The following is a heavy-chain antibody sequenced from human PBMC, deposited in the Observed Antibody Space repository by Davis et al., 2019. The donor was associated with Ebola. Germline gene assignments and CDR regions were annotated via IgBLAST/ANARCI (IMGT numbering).Heavy chain of an antibody. V-gene: IGHV3-23*01. CDR2: ISASGADI. CDR3: AEGGTNNFLGAN. Sequence: GESLKISCAASGFTFSNYAMSWVRQAPGGGLEWVSGISASGADITYADSVRGRFSISRDDSKNTLYLQMDSLRAEDTAVFYCAEGGTNNFLGANWGQGTLVTVSS. CDR1: GFTFSNYA. D-gene: IGHD2-8*01. J-gene: IGHJ4*02.